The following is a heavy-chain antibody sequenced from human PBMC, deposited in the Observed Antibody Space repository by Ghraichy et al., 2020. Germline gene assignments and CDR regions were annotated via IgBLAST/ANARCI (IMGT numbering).Heavy chain of an antibody. D-gene: IGHD3-3*01. V-gene: IGHV4-38-2*01. CDR2: IFHIGST. Sequence: SETLSLTCAVSGYSISSGYYWAWIRQPPGKGLEWIGTIFHIGSTYYSPSLTSRVTISVDTSKNQFSLRLNSVTAADTAVYYCARAQENWSAYDHYYFDQWVQGTLVPVSS. CDR3: ARAQENWSAYDHYYFDQ. CDR1: GYSISSGYY. J-gene: IGHJ4*02.